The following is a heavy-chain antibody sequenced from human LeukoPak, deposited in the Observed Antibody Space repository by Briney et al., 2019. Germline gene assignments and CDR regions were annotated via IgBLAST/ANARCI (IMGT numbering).Heavy chain of an antibody. CDR3: ARDLRGRWDLTTGP. D-gene: IGHD1-26*01. V-gene: IGHV1-2*02. CDR1: GYTFTGYY. Sequence: ASVKVSCKASGYTFTGYYIHWVRQAPGQGLEWMGWINPNSAGTHYAQKFQGRVTMTRDTSISTAYMELSRLRSDDTAVYYCARDLRGRWDLTTGPWGQGTLVTVSS. CDR2: INPNSAGT. J-gene: IGHJ5*02.